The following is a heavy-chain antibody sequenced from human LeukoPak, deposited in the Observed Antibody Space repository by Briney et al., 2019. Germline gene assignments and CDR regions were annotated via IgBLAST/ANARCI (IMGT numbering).Heavy chain of an antibody. D-gene: IGHD1-26*01. CDR1: GFTFSNYS. Sequence: GGSLRLSCAASGFTFSNYSMNWVRQAPGKGLEWVSSISSSSYIYYADSVKGRFTISRDNAKNSVYLEMNSLRAEDTAVYYCARDPYSGGYGSYYYYYMDVWGKGTTVTISS. J-gene: IGHJ6*03. CDR3: ARDPYSGGYGSYYYYYMDV. CDR2: ISSSSYI. V-gene: IGHV3-21*01.